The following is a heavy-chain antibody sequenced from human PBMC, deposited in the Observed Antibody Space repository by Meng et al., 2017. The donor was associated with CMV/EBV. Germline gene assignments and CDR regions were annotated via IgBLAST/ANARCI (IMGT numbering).Heavy chain of an antibody. D-gene: IGHD3-22*01. V-gene: IGHV3-7*01. Sequence: GESLKISCAASGFTFSSYWMSWVRQAPGKGLEWVANIKQDGSEKYYVDSVKGRFTISRDNAKNSLYLQMNSLRAEDTAVYYCARDGDYYDSVNFDYWGQGTLVTVSS. CDR2: IKQDGSEK. CDR1: GFTFSSYW. J-gene: IGHJ4*02. CDR3: ARDGDYYDSVNFDY.